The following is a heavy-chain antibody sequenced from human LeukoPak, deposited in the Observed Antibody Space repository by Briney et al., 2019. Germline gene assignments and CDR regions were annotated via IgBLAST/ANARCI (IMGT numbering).Heavy chain of an antibody. J-gene: IGHJ5*02. Sequence: GGSLRLSCAASGFTFSNYWMHWVRQAPGKGLVWVSRINSAGSDTNYAYSVKGRFTISRDNAKNTLYLQMNSLRTEDTAVYYCTKMNTAMTSFFDPWGQGTLVTVSS. D-gene: IGHD5-18*01. V-gene: IGHV3-74*01. CDR1: GFTFSNYW. CDR3: TKMNTAMTSFFDP. CDR2: INSAGSDT.